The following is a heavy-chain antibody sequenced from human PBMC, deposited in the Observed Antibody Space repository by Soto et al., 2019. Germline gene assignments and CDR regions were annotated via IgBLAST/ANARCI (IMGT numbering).Heavy chain of an antibody. Sequence: GGSLRLSCAASGFNFDDYAMHWVRQAPGKGLEWVSGISWNSGSIGYADSVKGRFTISRDNAKNSLYLQMNSLRAEATALYYCAKEGGVAAAGYSYYGMDVWGQGTTVTVS. J-gene: IGHJ6*02. V-gene: IGHV3-9*01. CDR1: GFNFDDYA. CDR2: ISWNSGSI. CDR3: AKEGGVAAAGYSYYGMDV. D-gene: IGHD6-13*01.